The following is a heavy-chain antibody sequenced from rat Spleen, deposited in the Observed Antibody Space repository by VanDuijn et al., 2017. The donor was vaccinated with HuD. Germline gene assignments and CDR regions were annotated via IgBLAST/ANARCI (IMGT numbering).Heavy chain of an antibody. CDR2: ISYDGGRT. V-gene: IGHV5-29*01. CDR1: GFTFSDYY. CDR3: ASKDYGSFAY. J-gene: IGHJ3*01. Sequence: EVQLVESDGDLVQPGRSLKVSCAVSGFTFSDYYMAWVRQAPTKGLEWVATISYDGGRTYYRDSVKGRFTISRDNAKTTLYLQMDSLRSEDTATYYCASKDYGSFAYWGQGTLVTVSS. D-gene: IGHD1-7*01.